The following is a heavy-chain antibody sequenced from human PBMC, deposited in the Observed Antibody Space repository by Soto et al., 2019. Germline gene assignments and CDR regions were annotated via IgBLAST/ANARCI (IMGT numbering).Heavy chain of an antibody. CDR3: ARDQYDFRSGSYYYAMEV. V-gene: IGHV4-34*01. J-gene: IGHJ6*02. Sequence: SETRSLTWAVYGGSFSWYYWSWIRQPPGKGLEWMGEINHSGSTNYNPSLKSRVTISVDTSRDQVSLRLRSVTRADTAVYYCARDQYDFRSGSYYYAMEVWGQGTKVTVSS. CDR1: GGSFSWYY. D-gene: IGHD3-3*01. CDR2: INHSGST.